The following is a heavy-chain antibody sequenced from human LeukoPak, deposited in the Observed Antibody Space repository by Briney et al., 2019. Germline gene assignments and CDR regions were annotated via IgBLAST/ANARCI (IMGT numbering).Heavy chain of an antibody. V-gene: IGHV1-18*01. CDR1: GYTFTSYG. CDR3: ARFLAPPVGLLLWFGSRDYCYGMDV. CDR2: ISAYNGNT. J-gene: IGHJ6*02. Sequence: ASVKVSCKASGYTFTSYGISWVRQAPGQGLEWMGWISAYNGNTNYAQKLQGRVTMTTDTSTSTAYMELRSLRSDDTAVYYCARFLAPPVGLLLWFGSRDYCYGMDVWGQGTTVTVSS. D-gene: IGHD3-10*01.